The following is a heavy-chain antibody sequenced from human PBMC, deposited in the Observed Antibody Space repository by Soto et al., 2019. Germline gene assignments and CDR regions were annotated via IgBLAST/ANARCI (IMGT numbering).Heavy chain of an antibody. CDR2: IYHSGST. CDR3: ARGRDCISTSCPFDY. J-gene: IGHJ4*02. Sequence: QLQLQESGSGLVEPSQTLSLTCAVSGGSISSGGYSWSWIRQPPGKGLEWIGYIYHSGSTYYNPSLKSRVTISVDRFKNQFSLKLTSVTAADTAVYYCARGRDCISTSCPFDYWGQGTLVTVSS. CDR1: GGSISSGGYS. D-gene: IGHD2-2*01. V-gene: IGHV4-30-2*01.